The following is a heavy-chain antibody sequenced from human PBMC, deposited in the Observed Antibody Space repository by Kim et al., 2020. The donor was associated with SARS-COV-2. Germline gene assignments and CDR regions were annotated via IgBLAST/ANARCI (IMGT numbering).Heavy chain of an antibody. CDR2: IRSNAYGGTT. Sequence: GGSLRLSCAASGITFGDYPMSWVRQAPGKWLEWVGFIRSNAYGGTTECAASVKGRFTISRDDSKSIAYLQMNSLKTEDTAVYYCTRAGYSSRWHRAFEIWGQGTMVTVSS. CDR3: TRAGYSSRWHRAFEI. D-gene: IGHD6-13*01. J-gene: IGHJ3*02. CDR1: GITFGDYP. V-gene: IGHV3-49*04.